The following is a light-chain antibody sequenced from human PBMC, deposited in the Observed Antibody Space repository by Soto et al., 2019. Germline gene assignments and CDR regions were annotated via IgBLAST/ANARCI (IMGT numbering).Light chain of an antibody. CDR2: GAS. V-gene: IGKV3-15*01. J-gene: IGKJ4*01. CDR1: QSVTSK. CDR3: QQYNNWLT. Sequence: EIVMTQSPATLSVSPGERATLPCRASQSVTSKVAWFQQKPGQAPRLLIYGASTRATGIPARFSGSGSGTEFTLTISSLQSEDFAVYYCQQYNNWLTFGGGTKVDIX.